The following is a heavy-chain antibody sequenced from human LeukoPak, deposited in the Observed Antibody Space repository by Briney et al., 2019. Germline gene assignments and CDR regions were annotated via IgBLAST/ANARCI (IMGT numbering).Heavy chain of an antibody. V-gene: IGHV3-13*01. Sequence: GGSLRLSCAASGFTFSSYDMHWVRQATGKGLEWVSAIGTAGDTYYPGSVKGRFTISRENAKNSLYLQMNSLRAGDTAVYYCARGNDLRAFDYWGQGTLVTVSS. D-gene: IGHD4-17*01. CDR3: ARGNDLRAFDY. CDR1: GFTFSSYD. J-gene: IGHJ4*02. CDR2: IGTAGDT.